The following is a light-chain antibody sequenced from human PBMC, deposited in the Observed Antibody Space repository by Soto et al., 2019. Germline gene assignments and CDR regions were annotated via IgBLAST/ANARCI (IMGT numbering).Light chain of an antibody. J-gene: IGKJ1*01. CDR2: HAS. Sequence: DIQMTQSPSTLSASIGDRVTITCRASGIMSICCAWYQQKPGKAPKLLIYHASNLQSGVPSRFSGSGSGTEFTLTIRSLQPDDFATYYCQQYNSYSFGQGTKVDIK. CDR1: GIMSIC. V-gene: IGKV1-5*01. CDR3: QQYNSYS.